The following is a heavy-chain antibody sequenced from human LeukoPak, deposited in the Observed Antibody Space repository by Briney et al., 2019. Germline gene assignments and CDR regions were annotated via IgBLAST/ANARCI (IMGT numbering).Heavy chain of an antibody. CDR3: ARGPRSFDY. Sequence: PGGSLRLSCAASGFTFSTYWMSWVRQAPGRGLEWVANIKPDGSEKYYVASVKGRFTISRDNAKNSLYLQMNSLRAEDTAVFYCARGPRSFDYRGQGALVTVSS. CDR1: GFTFSTYW. CDR2: IKPDGSEK. J-gene: IGHJ4*01. V-gene: IGHV3-7*05.